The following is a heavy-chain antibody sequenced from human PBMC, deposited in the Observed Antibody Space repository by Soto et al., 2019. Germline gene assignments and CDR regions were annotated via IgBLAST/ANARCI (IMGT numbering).Heavy chain of an antibody. Sequence: SETLSLTCTVSGGSISSYYWSWIGQPPGKGLEWIGYIYYSGSTNYNPSLKSRVTISVDTSKNQFSLKLSSVTAADTAVYYCATDVGGYIYGLARHWGPGTLVTSPQ. CDR3: ATDVGGYIYGLARH. CDR2: IYYSGST. V-gene: IGHV4-59*01. D-gene: IGHD4-17*01. J-gene: IGHJ4*02. CDR1: GGSISSYY.